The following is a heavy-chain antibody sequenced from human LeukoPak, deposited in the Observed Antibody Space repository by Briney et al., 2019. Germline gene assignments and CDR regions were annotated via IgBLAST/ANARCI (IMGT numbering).Heavy chain of an antibody. Sequence: SQTLSLTCTVSGGSISSGSYYWSWIRQPAGKGLEWIGRIYTSGSTNYNPSLKSRVTISVDTSKNQFSLKLSSVTAADTAVYYCAREYGARHFDYWGQGTLVTVSS. CDR3: AREYGARHFDY. CDR2: IYTSGST. V-gene: IGHV4-61*02. CDR1: GGSISSGSYY. D-gene: IGHD3-10*01. J-gene: IGHJ4*02.